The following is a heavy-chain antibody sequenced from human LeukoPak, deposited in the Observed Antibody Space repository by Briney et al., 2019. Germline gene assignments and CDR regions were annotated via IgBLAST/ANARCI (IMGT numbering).Heavy chain of an antibody. Sequence: SETLSLTCTVSGGSISSGSYYWSWIRQPAGKGLEWIGRIYTSGSTNYNPSLKSRVTISVDTSKNQFSLKLSSVTAADTAVYYCARGNVDTAMGSYWYFDLWGRGTLVTVSS. J-gene: IGHJ2*01. CDR3: ARGNVDTAMGSYWYFDL. CDR2: IYTSGST. CDR1: GGSISSGSYY. D-gene: IGHD5-18*01. V-gene: IGHV4-61*02.